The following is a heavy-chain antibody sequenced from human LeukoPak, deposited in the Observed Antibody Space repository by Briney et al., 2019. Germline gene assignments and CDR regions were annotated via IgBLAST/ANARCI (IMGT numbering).Heavy chain of an antibody. D-gene: IGHD1-26*01. CDR2: INPDGRDK. J-gene: IGHJ4*02. CDR1: GFTFSAYW. V-gene: IGHV3-7*01. CDR3: ARDASGSFYDY. Sequence: GGSLRVSCAVSGFTFSAYWMTWVRQAPGKGLEWVANINPDGRDKYYVDSVKGRFTISRDNAKNSLYLQMASLRVEDTAMYYCARDASGSFYDYWGQGTLVTVSS.